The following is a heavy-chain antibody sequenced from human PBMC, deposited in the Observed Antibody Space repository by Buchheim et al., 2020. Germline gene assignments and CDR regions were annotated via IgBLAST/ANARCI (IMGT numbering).Heavy chain of an antibody. V-gene: IGHV3-30*18. CDR1: GFTFASYG. Sequence: QVQLVESGGGVVQPGKYLRLSCTASGFTFASYGLHWVRQAPGKALEWVAFISYDGSKKVYVDSVTDRFTISRENAKNTVYLHMHSLTSDDTAVYYCAKDWAWMEAVAGKYFDHWGQGT. CDR3: AKDWAWMEAVAGKYFDH. CDR2: ISYDGSKK. D-gene: IGHD6-19*01. J-gene: IGHJ4*02.